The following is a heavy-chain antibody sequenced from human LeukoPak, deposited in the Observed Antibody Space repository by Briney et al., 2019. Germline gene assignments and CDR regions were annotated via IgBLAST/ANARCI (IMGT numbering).Heavy chain of an antibody. CDR2: IYPGDSET. CDR3: ARRRDLYSGSYYPFDY. J-gene: IGHJ4*02. D-gene: IGHD1-26*01. CDR1: GYRFTNYW. V-gene: IGHV5-51*01. Sequence: GESLKISCKGSGYRFTNYWIGWVRQMPGKGLEWMGIIYPGDSETRYSPSFQGRATISADKSISTAYLQWSSLKASDTAMYYCARRRDLYSGSYYPFDYWGQGTLVTVSS.